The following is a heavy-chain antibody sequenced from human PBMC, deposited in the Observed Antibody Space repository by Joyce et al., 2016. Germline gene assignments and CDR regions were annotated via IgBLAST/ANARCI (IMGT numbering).Heavy chain of an antibody. CDR2: IYASPSGMI. D-gene: IGHD1-14*01. CDR3: ARSRALDGITPDY. Sequence: EVQLVESGGGLVQPGGSLRLSCAASGFTFGSYSMNWLRQAPGKGLEWVSFIYASPSGMITEAEFVKGRFTISRDNVRDSLYLQMNSLSDEDTAVYYCARSRALDGITPDYWGQGTLVTVSS. CDR1: GFTFGSYS. J-gene: IGHJ4*02. V-gene: IGHV3-48*02.